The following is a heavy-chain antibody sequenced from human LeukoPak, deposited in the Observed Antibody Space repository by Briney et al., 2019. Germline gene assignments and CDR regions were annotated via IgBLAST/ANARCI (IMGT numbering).Heavy chain of an antibody. CDR1: GYTFTDYY. CDR2: IKSNSGGI. J-gene: IGHJ3*01. CDR3: AREPRINMSPDAFDF. Sequence: GASVKVSCKTSGYTFTDYYLRWVRQAPGQGLEWMGWIKSNSGGIHYSQKFQDRVSITRDTSINTVYMELSSLTSDDTAIYYCAREPRINMSPDAFDFWGQGTLVTVFS. D-gene: IGHD3-10*02. V-gene: IGHV1-2*02.